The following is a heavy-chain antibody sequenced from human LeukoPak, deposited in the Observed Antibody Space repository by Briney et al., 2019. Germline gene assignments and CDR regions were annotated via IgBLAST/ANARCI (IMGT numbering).Heavy chain of an antibody. V-gene: IGHV4-59*12. Sequence: SETLSLTCTVSGGSISSYYWSWVRQPPGKGLEWIGYIYYRGNTNYNPSLKSRVTISVDKSKNQFSLKLSSVTAADTAVYYCARGSMVRGVLDYWGQGTLVTVSS. CDR1: GGSISSYY. CDR2: IYYRGNT. D-gene: IGHD3-10*01. CDR3: ARGSMVRGVLDY. J-gene: IGHJ4*02.